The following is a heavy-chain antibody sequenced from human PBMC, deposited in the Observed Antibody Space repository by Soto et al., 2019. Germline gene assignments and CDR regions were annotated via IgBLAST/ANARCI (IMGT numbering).Heavy chain of an antibody. CDR1: GYTFTSYA. Sequence: QVQLVQSGAEVKKPGASVKVSCKASGYTFTSYAIHWVRQAPGQRLEWMGWINTAKDNTKYSQKFQGRVTITRDTSASIVYMELSSLRSEDPAVYYCARGSSWSYFDYWGQGTLVPVSS. CDR2: INTAKDNT. V-gene: IGHV1-3*04. J-gene: IGHJ4*02. D-gene: IGHD6-13*01. CDR3: ARGSSWSYFDY.